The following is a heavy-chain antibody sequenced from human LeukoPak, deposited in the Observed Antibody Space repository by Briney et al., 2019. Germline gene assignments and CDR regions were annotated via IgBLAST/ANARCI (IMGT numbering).Heavy chain of an antibody. CDR2: MSYTASP. D-gene: IGHD3-10*01. CDR1: GDSISSNTYY. Sequence: ETLSLTCTVSGDSISSNTYYWGWIRQPPGKGLEWIGSMSYTASPSYSPSLESRATISIDTSKNSFSLKLSSVTAADTAVYYCARGQKNLWFGGLTRFDYWGQGTLVTVSS. J-gene: IGHJ4*02. CDR3: ARGQKNLWFGGLTRFDY. V-gene: IGHV4-39*02.